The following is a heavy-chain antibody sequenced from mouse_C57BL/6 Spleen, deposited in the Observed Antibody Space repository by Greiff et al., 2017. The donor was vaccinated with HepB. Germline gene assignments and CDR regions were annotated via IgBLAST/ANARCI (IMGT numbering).Heavy chain of an antibody. Sequence: EVKLMESGGGLVKPGGSLKLSCAASGFTFSDYGMHWVRQAPEKGLEWVAYISSGSSTIYYADTVKGRFTISRDNAKNTLFLQMTSLRSEDTAMYYCARNYGSRGGFAYWGQGTLVTVSA. J-gene: IGHJ3*01. CDR1: GFTFSDYG. V-gene: IGHV5-17*01. D-gene: IGHD1-1*01. CDR2: ISSGSSTI. CDR3: ARNYGSRGGFAY.